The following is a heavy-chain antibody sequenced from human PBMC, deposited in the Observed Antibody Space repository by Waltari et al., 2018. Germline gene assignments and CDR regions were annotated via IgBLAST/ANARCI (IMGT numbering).Heavy chain of an antibody. V-gene: IGHV4-30-4*08. Sequence: QVRLQESGPGLVKPSQTLSLSCSVSGGSIRNGHYYWTWIRQPPGKGLEWIGYIYYTGTTYYNPSLKNRVFISVDTSKNQFSLNLTSVTAADTAVYYCAKGAGDQPPKFDPWGQGTLVTVSS. D-gene: IGHD7-27*01. CDR3: AKGAGDQPPKFDP. CDR2: IYYTGTT. J-gene: IGHJ5*02. CDR1: GGSIRNGHYY.